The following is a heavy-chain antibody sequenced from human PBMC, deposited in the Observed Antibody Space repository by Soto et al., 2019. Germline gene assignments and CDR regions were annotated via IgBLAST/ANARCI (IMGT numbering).Heavy chain of an antibody. V-gene: IGHV3-7*03. CDR1: GFTFRSFW. Sequence: EVQLVESGGGLVQPGGSLRLSCAASGFTFRSFWMSWVRQAPGKGLEWVAMVKQDGSEKYYVGSVKGRFTISRDNAKNSLNLQMNSLRVEDTAVYYCARWSAVAVRGYFAYWGQGALVTVSS. D-gene: IGHD2-15*01. CDR3: ARWSAVAVRGYFAY. CDR2: VKQDGSEK. J-gene: IGHJ4*02.